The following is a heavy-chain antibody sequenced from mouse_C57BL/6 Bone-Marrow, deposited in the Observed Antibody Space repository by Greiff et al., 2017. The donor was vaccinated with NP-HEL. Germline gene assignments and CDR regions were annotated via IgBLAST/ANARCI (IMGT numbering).Heavy chain of an antibody. CDR1: GYTFTDYY. V-gene: IGHV1-19*01. Sequence: EVQLQQSGPVLVKPGASVKMSCKASGYTFTDYYMNWVKQSHGKSLEWIGVINPYNGGTSYNQKFKGKATLTVDKSSSTAYMELNSLTSEDSAVYYCARPGFYFDYWGQGTTLTVSS. J-gene: IGHJ2*01. CDR2: INPYNGGT. CDR3: ARPGFYFDY.